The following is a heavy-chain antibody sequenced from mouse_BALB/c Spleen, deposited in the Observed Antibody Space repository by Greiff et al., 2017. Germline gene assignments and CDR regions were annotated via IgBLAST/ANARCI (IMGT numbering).Heavy chain of an antibody. J-gene: IGHJ3*01. Sequence: QVQLQQPGAELVKPGASVKMSCKASGYTFTSYNMHWVKQTPGQGLEWIGAIYPGNGDTSYNQKFKGKATLTADKSSSTAYMQLSSLTSEDSAVYYCASNYGSSYGFAYWGQGTLVTVSA. CDR1: GYTFTSYN. D-gene: IGHD1-1*01. V-gene: IGHV1-12*01. CDR2: IYPGNGDT. CDR3: ASNYGSSYGFAY.